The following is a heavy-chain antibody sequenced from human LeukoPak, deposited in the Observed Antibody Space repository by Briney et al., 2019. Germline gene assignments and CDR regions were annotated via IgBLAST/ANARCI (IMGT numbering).Heavy chain of an antibody. J-gene: IGHJ4*02. Sequence: SQTLSLTCAISGDSVSSNSAAWNWIRQSPSRGLEWLGRTYYRSKWYNDYAVSVKGRITINPDTSKNQFSLQLNSVTPEDTAVYYCARVDGSGSYSKHPFDYWGQGTLVTVSS. CDR3: ARVDGSGSYSKHPFDY. CDR1: GDSVSSNSAA. CDR2: TYYRSKWYN. D-gene: IGHD3-10*01. V-gene: IGHV6-1*01.